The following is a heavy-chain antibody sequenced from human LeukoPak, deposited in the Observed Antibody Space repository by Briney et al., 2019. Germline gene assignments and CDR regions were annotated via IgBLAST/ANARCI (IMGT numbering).Heavy chain of an antibody. CDR1: GFTFGSPW. D-gene: IGHD1-26*01. V-gene: IGHV3-74*01. Sequence: PGGSLRLSCAASGFTFGSPWMHWVRQAPGKGLVWVSRINSDGSATAYADSVKGRSTIFRDNAKNTLYLQMNSLRAEDTAVYYCVRDLGGRSGHWGQGTLVTVSS. CDR2: INSDGSAT. J-gene: IGHJ4*02. CDR3: VRDLGGRSGH.